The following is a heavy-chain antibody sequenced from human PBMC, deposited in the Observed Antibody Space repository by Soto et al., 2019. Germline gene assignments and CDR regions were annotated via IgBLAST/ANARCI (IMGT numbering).Heavy chain of an antibody. D-gene: IGHD6-6*01. CDR1: GGSISSSSYY. Sequence: SETLSLTCTVSGGSISSSSYYWGWIRQPPGKGLEWIGSIYYSGSTYYNPSLKSRVTISVDTSKNQFSLKLSSVTAADTAVYYCASSSIAKRQNDYYYYGMDVWGQGTTVTVSS. J-gene: IGHJ6*02. CDR2: IYYSGST. CDR3: ASSSIAKRQNDYYYYGMDV. V-gene: IGHV4-39*01.